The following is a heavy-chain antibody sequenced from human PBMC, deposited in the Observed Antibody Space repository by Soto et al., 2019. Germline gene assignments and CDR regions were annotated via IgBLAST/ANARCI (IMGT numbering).Heavy chain of an antibody. D-gene: IGHD1-1*01. CDR1: GYTFTSYD. V-gene: IGHV1-8*01. CDR2: MNPNSGNT. CDR3: ARERTGTTSMDV. Sequence: QVQLVQSGAEVKKPGASVKVSCKASGYTFTSYDINWVRQATGQGLEWMGWMNPNSGNTCYAQKFQGRITMTRNTSISTAYMELSSLRSEDTAVYYCARERTGTTSMDVWGQGTTVTVSS. J-gene: IGHJ6*02.